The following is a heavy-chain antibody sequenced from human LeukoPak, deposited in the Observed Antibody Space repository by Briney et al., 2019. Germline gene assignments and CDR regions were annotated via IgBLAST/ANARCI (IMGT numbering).Heavy chain of an antibody. Sequence: ASVKVSRKASGYTFTSYDINWVRQATGQGLEWMGWMNPNSGNTGYAQKFQGRVTMTRNTSISTAYMELSSLRSEDAAVYYCARYGDILTNMDVWGKGTTVTVSS. V-gene: IGHV1-8*01. CDR3: ARYGDILTNMDV. CDR2: MNPNSGNT. D-gene: IGHD3-9*01. CDR1: GYTFTSYD. J-gene: IGHJ6*03.